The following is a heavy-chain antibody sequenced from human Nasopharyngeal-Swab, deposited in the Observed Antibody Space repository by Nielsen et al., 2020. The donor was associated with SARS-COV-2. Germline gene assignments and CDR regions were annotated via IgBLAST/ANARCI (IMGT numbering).Heavy chain of an antibody. D-gene: IGHD5-12*01. Sequence: GESLKISCAASGFTLSSNSMNWVRQAPGKGLEWDSSISTSSSYLYYADSVKGRFTISRDNPKNSLYLQMNSLRAEDTAVYYCARGRGGGYDPWGYYYYDMDVWGHGTTVTVSS. V-gene: IGHV3-21*01. CDR3: ARGRGGGYDPWGYYYYDMDV. CDR2: ISTSSSYL. CDR1: GFTLSSNS. J-gene: IGHJ6*02.